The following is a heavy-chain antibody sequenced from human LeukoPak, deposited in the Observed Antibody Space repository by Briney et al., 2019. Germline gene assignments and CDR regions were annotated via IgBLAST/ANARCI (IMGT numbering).Heavy chain of an antibody. D-gene: IGHD3-9*01. CDR1: GYTFTGYY. Sequence: ASVKVSCKASGYTFTGYYMHWVRQAPGQGLEWMGWITPNSGGTNYAQKFQGRVTMTRDTSISTAYMEQSRLRSDDTAVYYCARDGSLLRYFDWLLYYCYYMDVWGKGTTVTVSS. V-gene: IGHV1-2*02. J-gene: IGHJ6*03. CDR2: ITPNSGGT. CDR3: ARDGSLLRYFDWLLYYCYYMDV.